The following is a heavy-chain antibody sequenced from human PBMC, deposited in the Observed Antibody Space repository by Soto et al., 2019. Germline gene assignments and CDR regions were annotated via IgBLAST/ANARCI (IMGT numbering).Heavy chain of an antibody. CDR2: IIPISGTA. CDR3: ARSQGSSTSLEIYYYYYYGMDV. CDR1: GGTFSSYA. Sequence: VQLVQSGAEVKKPGSSVKVSCKASGGTFSSYAISWVRQAPGQGLEWMGGIIPISGTANYAQKFQGRVTITADESTSTGYMELSSLRSEDTAVYYCARSQGSSTSLEIYYYYYYGMDVWGLGTTVTVSS. J-gene: IGHJ6*02. D-gene: IGHD2-2*01. V-gene: IGHV1-69*01.